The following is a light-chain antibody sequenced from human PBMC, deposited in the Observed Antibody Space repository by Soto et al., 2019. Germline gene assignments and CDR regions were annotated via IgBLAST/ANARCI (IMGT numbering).Light chain of an antibody. CDR2: GAS. Sequence: EIVLTQSPGTLSLSPGDTATLSCRGSQFVSSSYLAWYQQKPGQAPRLLLYGASNRATGIPDRFSGSGSGTDFTLTISRLEPEDLAVYYCQQYGISPLMYTFGQGTKLGVK. V-gene: IGKV3-20*01. CDR1: QFVSSSY. J-gene: IGKJ2*01. CDR3: QQYGISPLMYT.